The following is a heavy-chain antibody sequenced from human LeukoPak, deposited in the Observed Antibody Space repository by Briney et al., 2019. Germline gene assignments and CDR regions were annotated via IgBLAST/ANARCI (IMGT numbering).Heavy chain of an antibody. CDR3: AVTMTTVYYFDY. Sequence: GGSLRLSCAASGFTFDDYAMPWVRQAPGKGLEWVSGISWNSGSIGYADSVKGRFTISRDNAKNSLYLQMNSLRAEDTALYYCAVTMTTVYYFDYWGQGTLVTVSS. J-gene: IGHJ4*02. CDR2: ISWNSGSI. CDR1: GFTFDDYA. V-gene: IGHV3-9*01. D-gene: IGHD4-11*01.